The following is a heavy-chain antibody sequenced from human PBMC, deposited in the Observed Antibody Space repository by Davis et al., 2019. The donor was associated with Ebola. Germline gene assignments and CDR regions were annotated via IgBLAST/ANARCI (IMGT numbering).Heavy chain of an antibody. CDR2: VNGDGSRT. V-gene: IGHV3-74*01. J-gene: IGHJ4*02. D-gene: IGHD5-18*01. Sequence: PGGSLRLSCAASGFTFTNYRMQGVRHSTGKGLLWGSRVNGDGSRTDYADSVKGRCTISRDNAKKMLYLQMNSLRADDTAVYFCVRAGYLNLNSWGQGTLVTVSS. CDR1: GFTFTNYR. CDR3: VRAGYLNLNS.